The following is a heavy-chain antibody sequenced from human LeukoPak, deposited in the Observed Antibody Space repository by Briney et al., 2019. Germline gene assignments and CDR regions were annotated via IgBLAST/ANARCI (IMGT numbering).Heavy chain of an antibody. CDR3: ATGPRNYYFDY. V-gene: IGHV3-66*01. Sequence: GGSLRLSCAASGFTVSSNYMSWVRQAPGKGLEWVSVIYSGGSTYYADSVKGRFTISRDNSKNTLYLQMNSLRAEDTAVYYCATGPRNYYFDYWGQGTLATVSS. CDR1: GFTVSSNY. J-gene: IGHJ4*02. CDR2: IYSGGST.